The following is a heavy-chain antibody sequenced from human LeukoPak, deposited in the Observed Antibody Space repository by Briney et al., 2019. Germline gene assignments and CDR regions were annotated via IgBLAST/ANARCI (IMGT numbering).Heavy chain of an antibody. CDR1: GFTFDDYD. V-gene: IGHV3-20*04. Sequence: GGSLRLSCAACGFTFDDYDMSWVRQAPGKGLEWVSDINWNGGSTGYADSVKGRFTISRDNAKNSLYLQMNSLRAEDTAVYYCARDREDDYGDYVSDPYYFDYWGQGTLVTVSS. D-gene: IGHD4-17*01. CDR2: INWNGGST. CDR3: ARDREDDYGDYVSDPYYFDY. J-gene: IGHJ4*02.